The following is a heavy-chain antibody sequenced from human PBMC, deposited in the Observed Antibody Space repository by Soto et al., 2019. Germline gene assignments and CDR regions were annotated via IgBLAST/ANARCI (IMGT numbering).Heavy chain of an antibody. Sequence: GALRLSCAASGFTFSGSAMHWVRQASGKGLEWVGRIRSKANSYATAYAASVKGRFTISRDDSKNTAYLQMNSLKTEDTAVYYCTRLGAAAGVDYWGQGTLVTVSS. CDR3: TRLGAAAGVDY. CDR1: GFTFSGSA. J-gene: IGHJ4*02. V-gene: IGHV3-73*01. D-gene: IGHD6-13*01. CDR2: IRSKANSYAT.